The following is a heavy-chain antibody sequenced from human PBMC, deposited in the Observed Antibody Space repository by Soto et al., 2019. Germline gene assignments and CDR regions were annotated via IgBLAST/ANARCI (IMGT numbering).Heavy chain of an antibody. V-gene: IGHV2-5*02. CDR2: VYLDDDK. J-gene: IGHJ4*02. CDR3: AHTYVDIVATIPWWGFDY. D-gene: IGHD5-12*01. Sequence: QITLKESGPTLVNPTQTLTLTCTFSGFSLSTSGVGVGWIRQPPGKALEWLALVYLDDDKRYSPSLKSRLTITKDTSKTQVVLTMTNMDPVDTATYYCAHTYVDIVATIPWWGFDYWGQGTLVTVSS. CDR1: GFSLSTSGVG.